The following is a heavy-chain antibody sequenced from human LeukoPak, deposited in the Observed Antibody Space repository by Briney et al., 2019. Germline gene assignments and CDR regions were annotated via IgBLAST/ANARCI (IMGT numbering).Heavy chain of an antibody. J-gene: IGHJ4*02. CDR3: ARDGERYCSGGSCYSEGY. CDR2: ISSSSSYI. Sequence: KAGGSLRLSCAASGFTFSSYSMNWVRQAPGKGLEWVSSISSSSSYIYYADSVKGRFTISRDNAKNSLYLQMNSLRAEDTALYYCARDGERYCSGGSCYSEGYWGQGTLVTVSS. V-gene: IGHV3-21*04. D-gene: IGHD2-15*01. CDR1: GFTFSSYS.